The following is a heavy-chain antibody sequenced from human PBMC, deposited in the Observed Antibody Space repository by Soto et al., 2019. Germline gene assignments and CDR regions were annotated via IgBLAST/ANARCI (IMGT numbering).Heavy chain of an antibody. CDR3: AADATAWQQMVPSDY. V-gene: IGHV1-58*01. D-gene: IGHD2-8*01. J-gene: IGHJ4*02. CDR2: IAVGSGYT. CDR1: GFTFPSSA. Sequence: SVKVSFKASGFTFPSSAFQWVRQGRGQRLEWIGWIAVGSGYTNYAQRFQDRVTLTRDMSTATTYMELSRLTSEDTAIYYCAADATAWQQMVPSDYWGQGTLVTVSS.